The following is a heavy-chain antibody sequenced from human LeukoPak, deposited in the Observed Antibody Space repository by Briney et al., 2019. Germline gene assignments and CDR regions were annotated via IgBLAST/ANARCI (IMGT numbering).Heavy chain of an antibody. V-gene: IGHV3-30-3*01. D-gene: IGHD1-14*01. CDR1: GFTFNSFA. J-gene: IGHJ4*02. CDR2: ISHDGTTK. Sequence: GGSLRLSCAASGFTFNSFAMHWVRQAPGKGPEGVTVISHDGTTKYYADSLKGRFTISRDNSDNTLYLQMSSMRVEDTDMYYCARDPIMGAPDYFGHWGQGTLVTVSS. CDR3: ARDPIMGAPDYFGH.